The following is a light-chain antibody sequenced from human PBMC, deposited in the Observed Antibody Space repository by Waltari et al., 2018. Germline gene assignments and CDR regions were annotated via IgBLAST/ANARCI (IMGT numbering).Light chain of an antibody. V-gene: IGLV3-19*01. CDR2: GKN. CDR1: RLRSYY. Sequence: SSELTQDPAVSVALGQTVRITCQGDRLRSYYASWYQQKPGQAPVLVIYGKNNRPSGIPDRFPGSSSGNTASLTITGAQAEDEADYYCNSRDSSGNHLVFGGGTKLTVL. CDR3: NSRDSSGNHLV. J-gene: IGLJ2*01.